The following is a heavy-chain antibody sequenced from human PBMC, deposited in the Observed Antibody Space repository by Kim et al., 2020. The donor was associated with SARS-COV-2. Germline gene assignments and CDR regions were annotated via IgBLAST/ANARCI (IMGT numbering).Heavy chain of an antibody. CDR1: GFTFSNAR. J-gene: IGHJ6*02. Sequence: GGSLRLSCAASGFTFSNARMSWVRQAPGKGLEWVGRIKSKTDGGTTHYAAPVKGRFTISRDDSKNTLYLQMNSLKTEDTAVYYCTTPPRLGYCSSTSCYTGPGNYYYYYGMDVWGQGTTVPVSS. CDR3: TTPPRLGYCSSTSCYTGPGNYYYYYGMDV. D-gene: IGHD2-2*02. CDR2: IKSKTDGGTT. V-gene: IGHV3-15*01.